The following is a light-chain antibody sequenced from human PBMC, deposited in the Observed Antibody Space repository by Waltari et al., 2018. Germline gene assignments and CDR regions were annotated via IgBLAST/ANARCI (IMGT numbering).Light chain of an antibody. CDR1: QNVVGTY. CDR2: GTD. V-gene: IGKV3-20*01. Sequence: EIVLTQSLGTMSLSPGERATLSCRASQNVVGTYLAWYQQKPGQAPRLLISGTDTRATGIPDRFTGSESGTDFTLTISRLEPEDFATYYCQQVDSFPRTFGQGTKVEVK. J-gene: IGKJ1*01. CDR3: QQVDSFPRT.